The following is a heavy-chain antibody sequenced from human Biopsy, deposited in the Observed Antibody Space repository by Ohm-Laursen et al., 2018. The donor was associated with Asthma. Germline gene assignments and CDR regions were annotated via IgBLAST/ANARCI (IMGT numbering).Heavy chain of an antibody. CDR1: GYNFISFA. V-gene: IGHV1-3*04. Sequence: GSSVKVSCKVSGYNFISFAIHWVRQAPGQRLEWMGWVNTGNGDTKYSQKFQGRVTITRDTSASTAYTELRSLRSEDTATYYCARTYYDFLTGQVKDVFGVWGQGTMVTVSS. CDR2: VNTGNGDT. CDR3: ARTYYDFLTGQVKDVFGV. J-gene: IGHJ3*01. D-gene: IGHD3-9*01.